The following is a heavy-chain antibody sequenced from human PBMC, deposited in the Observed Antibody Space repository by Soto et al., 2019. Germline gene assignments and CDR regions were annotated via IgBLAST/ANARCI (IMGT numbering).Heavy chain of an antibody. CDR3: AKDSHWAIISPTHDY. D-gene: IGHD2-2*01. CDR1: GFCFTSCS. J-gene: IGHJ4*01. CDR2: INDSGSST. V-gene: IGHV3-23*01. Sequence: PGGSLRLSCAASGFCFTSCSMHLGRQAPGKGPEWVSSINDSGSSTNYANSVKGRFTISRDTSKNMLYLQMNSLRAEDTAIYYCAKDSHWAIISPTHDYWGHGTLVTVSS.